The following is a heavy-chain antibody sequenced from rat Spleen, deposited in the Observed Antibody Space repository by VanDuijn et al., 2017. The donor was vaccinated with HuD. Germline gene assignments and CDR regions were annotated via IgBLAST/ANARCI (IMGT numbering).Heavy chain of an antibody. CDR1: GFNFNDYW. CDR3: ARHPDYSNYFDY. CDR2: INKDGSTM. V-gene: IGHV4-2*01. J-gene: IGHJ2*01. D-gene: IGHD1-1*01. Sequence: EVKLVESGGGLVQPGRSLKLSCAASGFNFNDYWMGWVRQAPGKGLEWIGEINKDGSTMNYAPSLKDKFTISRDNAQNTLYLQMSKLGSEDTAIYYCARHPDYSNYFDYWGQGVMVTVSS.